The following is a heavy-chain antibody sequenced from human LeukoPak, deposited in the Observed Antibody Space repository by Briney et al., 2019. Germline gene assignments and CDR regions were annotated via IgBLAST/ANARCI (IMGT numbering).Heavy chain of an antibody. V-gene: IGHV4-59*01. CDR3: ARYVLWFGPSHDAFDI. Sequence: SETLSFTCTVSGGSISSYYWSWIRQPPGKGLEWIGYIYYSGSTNYNPPLKSRVTISVDTSKNQFSLKLSSVTAADTAVYYCARYVLWFGPSHDAFDIWGQGTMVTVSS. CDR2: IYYSGST. CDR1: GGSISSYY. D-gene: IGHD3-10*01. J-gene: IGHJ3*02.